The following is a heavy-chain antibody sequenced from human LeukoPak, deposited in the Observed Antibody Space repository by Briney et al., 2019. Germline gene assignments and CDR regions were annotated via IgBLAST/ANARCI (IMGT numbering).Heavy chain of an antibody. CDR3: AKDGGSSNYHWDY. CDR2: IRYDGSNK. V-gene: IGHV3-30*02. CDR1: GFTFSSYG. D-gene: IGHD4-11*01. J-gene: IGHJ4*02. Sequence: GGSLRLSCAASGFTFSSYGMHWVRQAPGKGLEWVAFIRYDGSNKYYADSVKSRFTISRDNSKNTLYLQMNSLRAEDTAVYYCAKDGGSSNYHWDYWGQGTLVTVSS.